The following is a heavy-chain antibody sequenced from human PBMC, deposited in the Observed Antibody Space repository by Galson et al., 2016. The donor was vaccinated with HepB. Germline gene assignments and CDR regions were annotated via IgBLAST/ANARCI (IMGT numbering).Heavy chain of an antibody. V-gene: IGHV3-21*01. CDR3: ERGTRGASYYDFWSGYHPIGMDV. J-gene: IGHJ6*02. CDR1: GFTFSSYS. D-gene: IGHD3-3*01. CDR2: ISSSSSYI. Sequence: SLRLSCAASGFTFSSYSMNWVRQAPGKGLEWVSSISSSSSYIYYADAVKGRFTISRDNAKNSLYLQMNSLRAEDTAVYYCERGTRGASYYDFWSGYHPIGMDVWGQGTTVTVSS.